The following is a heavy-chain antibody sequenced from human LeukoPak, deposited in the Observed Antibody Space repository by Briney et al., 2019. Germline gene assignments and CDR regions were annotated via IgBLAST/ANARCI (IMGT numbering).Heavy chain of an antibody. CDR2: IGGSGGST. CDR1: GFTFSSYA. Sequence: GGSLRLSCAASGFTFSSYAMSWVRQAPGKGLEWVSTIGGSGGSTHYADSVKGRFTISRDNSKRTLHLQMNSLRAEDTAVYYCAAAMGFDYWGQGTLVTVSS. D-gene: IGHD2-2*01. J-gene: IGHJ4*02. V-gene: IGHV3-23*01. CDR3: AAAMGFDY.